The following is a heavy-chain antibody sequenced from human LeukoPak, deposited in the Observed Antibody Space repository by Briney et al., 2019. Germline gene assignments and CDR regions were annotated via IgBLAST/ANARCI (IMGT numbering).Heavy chain of an antibody. J-gene: IGHJ4*02. CDR2: INHSGST. CDR3: AVTSGWYVVS. D-gene: IGHD6-19*01. CDR1: GGSFSGYY. Sequence: SETLSLTCAVYGGSFSGYYWSWIRQPPGKGLEWIGEINHSGSTNYNPSLKSRVTISVDTSKNQFSLKLSSVTAADTAVYYCAVTSGWYVVSWGQGTLVTVSS. V-gene: IGHV4-34*01.